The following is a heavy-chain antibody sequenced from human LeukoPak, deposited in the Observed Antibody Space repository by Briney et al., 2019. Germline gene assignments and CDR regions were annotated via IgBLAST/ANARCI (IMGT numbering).Heavy chain of an antibody. D-gene: IGHD6-13*01. Sequence: PGGSLRLSCAASGFTVSSNYMSWVRQAPGKGLEWVSVIYSGGSTYYADSVKGRFTISRDNSKNTLYLQMNSLRAEDTAVYYCARGPASGAGSWPVFEYWGQGTLVTVSS. J-gene: IGHJ4*02. V-gene: IGHV3-53*01. CDR1: GFTVSSNY. CDR3: ARGPASGAGSWPVFEY. CDR2: IYSGGST.